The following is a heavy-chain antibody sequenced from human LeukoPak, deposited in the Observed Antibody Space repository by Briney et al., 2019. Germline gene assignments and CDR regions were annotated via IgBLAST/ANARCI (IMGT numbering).Heavy chain of an antibody. CDR1: GFTFSGHW. J-gene: IGHJ6*03. CDR2: VKQDGREE. Sequence: PGGSLRLSCAASGFTFSGHWMSWVRHAAGEGREWGANVKQDGREEFYVDSVKGRFTISRDNAKNSLYLQMNSLRAEDTAVYYCARDPVHSSGWFAVSYYYMDVWGKGTTVTVS. V-gene: IGHV3-7*03. CDR3: ARDPVHSSGWFAVSYYYMDV. D-gene: IGHD6-19*01.